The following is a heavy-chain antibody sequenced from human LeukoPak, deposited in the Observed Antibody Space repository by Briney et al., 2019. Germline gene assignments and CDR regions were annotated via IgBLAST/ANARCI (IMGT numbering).Heavy chain of an antibody. J-gene: IGHJ5*02. Sequence: GGALRLSCAASGFSFSSYWMSWVRQAPGKGLEWVANIKQDGSEKYYVDSVKGRFTISRDNAENSLYLQMNSLRAEERAVYYCARDDGAAYRTSWYHAWGQGPLVTVSS. CDR3: ARDDGAAYRTSWYHA. CDR2: IKQDGSEK. D-gene: IGHD2-2*01. CDR1: GFSFSSYW. V-gene: IGHV3-7*01.